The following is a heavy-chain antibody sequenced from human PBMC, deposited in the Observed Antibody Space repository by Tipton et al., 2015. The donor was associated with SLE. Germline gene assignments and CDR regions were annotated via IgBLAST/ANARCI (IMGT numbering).Heavy chain of an antibody. Sequence: TLSLTCSVSGGSITNTPYFWGWIRQTPGKGLEWIGTVYYSGSTYYNPSLKSRVTISVDTSKNQFSLKLSSVTAADTAVYYCARDWCSSTSCYGYYYMDVWGKGTTVTVSS. D-gene: IGHD2-2*01. V-gene: IGHV4-39*07. CDR2: VYYSGST. CDR3: ARDWCSSTSCYGYYYMDV. J-gene: IGHJ6*03. CDR1: GGSITNTPYF.